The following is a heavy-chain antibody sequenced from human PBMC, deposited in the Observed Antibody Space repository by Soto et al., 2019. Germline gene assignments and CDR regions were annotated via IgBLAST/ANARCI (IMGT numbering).Heavy chain of an antibody. CDR1: GGSISSGGYY. Sequence: SETLSLTCTVSGGSISSGGYYWSWIRQHPGKGLEWIGYIYYSGSTYYNPSLKSRVTISVDTSKNQFSLKLSSVTAAYTAVYYCARFLAPYYDSSGSGFDYWGQGTLVTVSS. V-gene: IGHV4-31*03. D-gene: IGHD3-22*01. J-gene: IGHJ4*02. CDR2: IYYSGST. CDR3: ARFLAPYYDSSGSGFDY.